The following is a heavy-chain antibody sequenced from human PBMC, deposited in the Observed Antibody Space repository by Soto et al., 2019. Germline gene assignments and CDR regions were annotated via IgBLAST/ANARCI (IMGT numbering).Heavy chain of an antibody. CDR2: IWYDGSNK. CDR1: GFTFSSYG. Sequence: QVQLVESGGGVVQPGRSLRLSCAASGFTFSSYGMHWVRQAPGKGLEWVAVIWYDGSNKYYADSVKGRFTISRDNSKNTRYLQMNSLRAEDTAVYYCARGGLDFDYYDSSGYSLDYWGQGTLVTVSS. J-gene: IGHJ4*02. D-gene: IGHD3-22*01. V-gene: IGHV3-33*01. CDR3: ARGGLDFDYYDSSGYSLDY.